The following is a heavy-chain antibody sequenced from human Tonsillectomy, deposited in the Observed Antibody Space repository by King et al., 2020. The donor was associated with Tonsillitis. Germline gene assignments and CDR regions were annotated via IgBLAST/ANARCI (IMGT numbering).Heavy chain of an antibody. Sequence: VQLVESGGGLVQPGGSLRLSCGASGFTVSSSYMSWVRQAPGKGLEWVSVIYGGDTTYYADSVKGRFTISRDNSKNTLYLQMNSLRAEDTALYYCAGDIRNPSGYTSCWPRFDYWGQGALVTVSS. CDR1: GFTVSSSY. CDR3: AGDIRNPSGYTSCWPRFDY. V-gene: IGHV3-66*01. J-gene: IGHJ4*02. D-gene: IGHD6-19*01. CDR2: IYGGDTT.